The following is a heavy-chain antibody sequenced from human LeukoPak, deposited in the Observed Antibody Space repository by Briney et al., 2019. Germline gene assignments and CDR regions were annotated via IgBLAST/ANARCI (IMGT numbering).Heavy chain of an antibody. D-gene: IGHD3-10*01. CDR2: INPNSGGT. CDR3: ARGVGLRGVIIDYFDY. V-gene: IGHV1-2*02. J-gene: IGHJ4*02. Sequence: ASVKVSCKASGYTFTGYNLHWVRQAPGQGLEWMGWINPNSGGTNYAQKFQGRVTMTRDTSINTAYMELSRLRSDDTAVYYCARGVGLRGVIIDYFDYWGQGRLVTASS. CDR1: GYTFTGYN.